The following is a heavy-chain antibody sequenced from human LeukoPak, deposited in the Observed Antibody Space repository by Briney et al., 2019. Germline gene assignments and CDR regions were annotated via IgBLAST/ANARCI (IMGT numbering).Heavy chain of an antibody. CDR3: ARPDSSGRDY. J-gene: IGHJ4*02. CDR1: GYTFTGYY. CDR2: IIPIFGTA. Sequence: SVKVSCKASGYTFTGYYMHWVRQAPGQGLEWMGGIIPIFGTANYAQKFQGRVTITADESTSTAYMELSSLRSEDTAVYYCARPDSSGRDYWGQGTLVTVSS. V-gene: IGHV1-69*13. D-gene: IGHD3-22*01.